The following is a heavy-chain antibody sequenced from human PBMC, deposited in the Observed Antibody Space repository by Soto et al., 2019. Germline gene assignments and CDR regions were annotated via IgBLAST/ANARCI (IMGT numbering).Heavy chain of an antibody. CDR2: ISSSSSYI. V-gene: IGHV3-21*01. D-gene: IGHD2-15*01. CDR1: GFICSSSS. CDR3: AREVDRACYFFDX. J-gene: IGHJ4*02. Sequence: PLVSLTLAWPASGFICSSSSMNWVRPAPEAGLEWVSSISSSSSYIYYPDSVKGSFTTHREHAKKSLYLQMKSLRADDTAVYYCAREVDRACYFFDXWGQGTLVPVSX.